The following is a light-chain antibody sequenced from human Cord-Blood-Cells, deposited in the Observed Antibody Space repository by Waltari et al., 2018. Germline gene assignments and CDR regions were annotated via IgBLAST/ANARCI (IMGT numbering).Light chain of an antibody. CDR3: SSYTSSSTWV. J-gene: IGLJ3*02. CDR1: SSDVGGYNY. CDR2: DVS. Sequence: QSALTQPASVSGSPGQSITISCTGTSSDVGGYNYVSWYQQHPGKAPQLMVYDVSKRPYGVPNRFAGSKSGTTASLTISGLQGEDEAADDCSSYTSSSTWVFGGETKLTVL. V-gene: IGLV2-14*01.